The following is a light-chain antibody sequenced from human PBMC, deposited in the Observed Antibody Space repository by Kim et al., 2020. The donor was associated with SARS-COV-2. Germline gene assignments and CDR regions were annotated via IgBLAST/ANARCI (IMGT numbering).Light chain of an antibody. CDR2: GAS. Sequence: EIVMTQSPATLSVSPGERATLSCRASQSVSSNLAWYQQKPGQAPRLLIYGASTRATGLPARFSGSGSGTEFTLTISSLQSEDFAVYYCQQYNEWPPLTFGGGTKLEI. CDR1: QSVSSN. CDR3: QQYNEWPPLT. V-gene: IGKV3-15*01. J-gene: IGKJ4*01.